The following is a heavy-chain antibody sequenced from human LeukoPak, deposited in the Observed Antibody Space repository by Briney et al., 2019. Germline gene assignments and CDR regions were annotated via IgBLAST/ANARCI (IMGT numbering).Heavy chain of an antibody. V-gene: IGHV3-30*02. CDR1: GFTFSSYG. CDR2: IRYDGSNK. J-gene: IGHJ4*02. CDR3: AKLVGNGGISGWLDC. D-gene: IGHD4-23*01. Sequence: PGGSLRLSCAASGFTFSSYGMHWVRQAPGKGLGWVAFIRYDGSNKYYADSVKGRFTISRDNSKNTLYLQMNSLRAEDTAVFYCAKLVGNGGISGWLDCWGQGSLATVSS.